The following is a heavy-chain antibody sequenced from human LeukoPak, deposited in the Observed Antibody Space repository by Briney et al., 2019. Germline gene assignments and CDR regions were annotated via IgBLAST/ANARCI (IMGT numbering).Heavy chain of an antibody. Sequence: ASVKVSCKASGYTFTSYDINWVRQATGQGLEWMGWMNPNSGNTGYAQKFQGRVTMTRNTSISTAYMELSSLRSEDTAVYYCARALGGYSSGLLGAFDIWGQGTMVTVSS. V-gene: IGHV1-8*01. J-gene: IGHJ3*02. CDR1: GYTFTSYD. CDR3: ARALGGYSSGLLGAFDI. CDR2: MNPNSGNT. D-gene: IGHD5-18*01.